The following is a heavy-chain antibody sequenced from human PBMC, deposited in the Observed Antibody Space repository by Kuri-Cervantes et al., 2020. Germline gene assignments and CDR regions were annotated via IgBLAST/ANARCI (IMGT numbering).Heavy chain of an antibody. CDR2: IWYDGSNK. D-gene: IGHD1-1*01. CDR3: AREGLGRELDY. Sequence: GESLKISCAASGFTFSSYGMHWVRQAPGKGLEWVAVIWYDGSNKYYADSVKGRFTISRDNSKNTLYPQMNSLRAEDTAVYYCAREGLGRELDYWGQGTLVTVSS. J-gene: IGHJ4*02. V-gene: IGHV3-33*01. CDR1: GFTFSSYG.